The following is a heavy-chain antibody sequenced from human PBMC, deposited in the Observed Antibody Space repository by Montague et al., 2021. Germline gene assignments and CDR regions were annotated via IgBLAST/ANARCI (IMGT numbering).Heavy chain of an antibody. V-gene: IGHV6-1*01. D-gene: IGHD2-2*01. CDR1: GDSDSVEVAR. Sequence: CAISGDSDSVEVARWNWNRQTPSIDLDRLVVTYYRSKWYNDYAESVKSRITIDPDTSKHQFSLHLNSVTPEDTAVYYCARIPVGSKYYFDFWGQGTLVTVSS. CDR3: ARIPVGSKYYFDF. J-gene: IGHJ4*02. CDR2: TYYRSKWYN.